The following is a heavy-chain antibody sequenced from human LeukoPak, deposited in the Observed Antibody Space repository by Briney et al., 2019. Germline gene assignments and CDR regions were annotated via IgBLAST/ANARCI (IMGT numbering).Heavy chain of an antibody. V-gene: IGHV1-2*02. D-gene: IGHD3-22*01. CDR2: INPNSGGT. J-gene: IGHJ4*02. CDR1: GYTFTGYY. Sequence: ASVKVSCKASGYTFTGYYMHWVRQAPGQGLEWMGWINPNSGGTNYAQKFQGRVTMTRDTSISTAYMELSRLRSDDTAVYYCARALYYDSSGYSVDCWGQGTLVTVSS. CDR3: ARALYYDSSGYSVDC.